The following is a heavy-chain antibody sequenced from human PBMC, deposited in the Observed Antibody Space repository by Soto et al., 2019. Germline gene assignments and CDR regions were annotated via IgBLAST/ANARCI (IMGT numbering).Heavy chain of an antibody. V-gene: IGHV3-30*18. D-gene: IGHD4-17*01. Sequence: QVQLVESGGGVVQPGRSLRLSCAASGFTFSSYGIHWVRQAPGKGLEWVAAISYDGSNKYYADSVTGRFTISRDNSKTALQLQMNSLGAEDTAVYYGAKDWVTTVTTSDYWGQGILVAVSS. CDR3: AKDWVTTVTTSDY. CDR1: GFTFSSYG. J-gene: IGHJ4*02. CDR2: ISYDGSNK.